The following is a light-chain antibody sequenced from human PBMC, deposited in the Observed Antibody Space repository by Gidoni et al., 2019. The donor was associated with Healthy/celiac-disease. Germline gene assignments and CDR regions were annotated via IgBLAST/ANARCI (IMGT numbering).Light chain of an antibody. CDR3: GTWDSSLSGV. J-gene: IGLJ3*02. CDR1: SSNIGKNY. V-gene: IGLV1-51*01. CDR2: DNN. Sequence: QSVLTQPPSVSAAPGQKVTISCSGSSSNIGKNYVSWYQQLPGTAPKLPIYDNNTRPSGIPDRFSGSKSGTSATLSITGLQTGDEADYYCGTWDSSLSGVFGGGTKLTVL.